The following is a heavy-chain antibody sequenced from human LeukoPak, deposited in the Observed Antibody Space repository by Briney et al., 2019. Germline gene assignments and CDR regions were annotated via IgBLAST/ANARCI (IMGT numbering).Heavy chain of an antibody. J-gene: IGHJ6*03. CDR3: ARIPPSMVRGVLYYYYYYMDV. CDR1: GGSISSSSYY. D-gene: IGHD3-10*01. CDR2: INQSGST. Sequence: SETLSLTCTVSGGSISSSSYYWGWIRQPPGKGLEWIGEINQSGSTNYNPSLKSRVTISVDTSKNQFSLKLSSVTAADTAVYYCARIPPSMVRGVLYYYYYYMDVWGKGTTVTISS. V-gene: IGHV4-39*07.